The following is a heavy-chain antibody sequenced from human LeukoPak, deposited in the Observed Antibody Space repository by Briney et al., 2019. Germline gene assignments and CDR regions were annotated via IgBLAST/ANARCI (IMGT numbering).Heavy chain of an antibody. J-gene: IGHJ6*02. D-gene: IGHD3-9*01. CDR2: ISAYNGNT. Sequence: ASVKVSCKASGYTFTSYGISWVRQAPGQGLEWMGWISAYNGNTNYAQKLQGRVTMTTDTSTSTAYMELRSLRSDDTAVYYCARVAYFDWFAPPTRNNYYGMDVWGQGTTVTVSS. CDR3: ARVAYFDWFAPPTRNNYYGMDV. V-gene: IGHV1-18*01. CDR1: GYTFTSYG.